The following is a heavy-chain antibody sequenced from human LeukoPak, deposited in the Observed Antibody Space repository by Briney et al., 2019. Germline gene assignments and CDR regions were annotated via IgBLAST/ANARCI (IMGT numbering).Heavy chain of an antibody. D-gene: IGHD5-24*01. CDR3: ANGDGYNYGDWYFDL. CDR1: GFTFSSYA. J-gene: IGHJ2*01. Sequence: GGSLRLSCAASGFTFSSYAMSWVRQAPGKGLEWVSAISGSGGSTYYADSVKGRFTISRDNSKNTLYLQMNSLRAEDTAVYYCANGDGYNYGDWYFDLWGRGTLVTVSS. CDR2: ISGSGGST. V-gene: IGHV3-23*01.